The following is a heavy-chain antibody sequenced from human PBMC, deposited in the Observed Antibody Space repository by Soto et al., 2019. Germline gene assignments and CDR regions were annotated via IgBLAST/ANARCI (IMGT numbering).Heavy chain of an antibody. CDR1: GGSISSGGYY. V-gene: IGHV4-31*03. Sequence: QVQLQESGPGLVKPSQTLSLTCTVSGGSISSGGYYWSWIRQHPGKGLEWIGYIYYSGSTYYNPSLKSRVTISGDTSKNQFSLKLSSVTAADTAVYYCARDSGCSGGSCYVGFDYWGQGTLVTVSS. CDR2: IYYSGST. J-gene: IGHJ4*02. CDR3: ARDSGCSGGSCYVGFDY. D-gene: IGHD2-15*01.